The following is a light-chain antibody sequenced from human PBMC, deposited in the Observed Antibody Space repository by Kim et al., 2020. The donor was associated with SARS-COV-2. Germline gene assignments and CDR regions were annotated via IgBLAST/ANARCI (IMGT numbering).Light chain of an antibody. CDR1: SLRSYY. Sequence: ALGQTVRITCQGDSLRSYYASWYQQKPGQAPVLVIYGKNNRPSGIPDRVSGSSSGNTASLTITGAQAEDEADYYCNSRDSSGNQYVFGTGTKVTVL. CDR2: GKN. J-gene: IGLJ1*01. V-gene: IGLV3-19*01. CDR3: NSRDSSGNQYV.